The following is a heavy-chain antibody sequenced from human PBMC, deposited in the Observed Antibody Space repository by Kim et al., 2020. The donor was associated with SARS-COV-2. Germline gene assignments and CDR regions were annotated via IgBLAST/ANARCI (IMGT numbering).Heavy chain of an antibody. J-gene: IGHJ6*02. CDR3: ARDLGLADFGYYYGMDV. CDR2: IWYDGSNK. CDR1: GFTFSSYG. Sequence: GGSLRLSCAASGFTFSSYGMHWVRQAPGKGLEWVAVIWYDGSNKYYADSVKGRFTISRDNSKNTLYLQMNSLRAEDTAVYYCARDLGLADFGYYYGMDVWGQGTTVTVSS. D-gene: IGHD3-16*01. V-gene: IGHV3-33*01.